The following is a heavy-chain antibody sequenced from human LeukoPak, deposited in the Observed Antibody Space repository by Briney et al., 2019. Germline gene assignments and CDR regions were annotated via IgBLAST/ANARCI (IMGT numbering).Heavy chain of an antibody. D-gene: IGHD1-26*01. CDR3: ARGGATRIRPFDY. Sequence: ASVKVSCKASGYTFTGYYMHWVRQAPGQGLEWMGWINPNSGGTNYARKFQGRVTMTRDTSISTAYMELSRLRSDDTAVYYCARGGATRIRPFDYWGQGTLVTVSS. J-gene: IGHJ4*02. CDR2: INPNSGGT. CDR1: GYTFTGYY. V-gene: IGHV1-2*02.